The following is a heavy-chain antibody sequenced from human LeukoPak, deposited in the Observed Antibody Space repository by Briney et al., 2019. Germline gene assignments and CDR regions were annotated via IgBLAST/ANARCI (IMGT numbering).Heavy chain of an antibody. J-gene: IGHJ4*02. CDR1: GGSISSSSYY. Sequence: SETLSLTCTVSGGSISSSSYYWGWIRQPPGKGLEWIESIYYSGSTYYNPSLKSRVTISVDTSKNQFSLKLSSVTAADTAVYYCARLDREYSSGWYPVIDYWGQGTLVTVSS. CDR3: ARLDREYSSGWYPVIDY. D-gene: IGHD6-19*01. CDR2: IYYSGST. V-gene: IGHV4-39*01.